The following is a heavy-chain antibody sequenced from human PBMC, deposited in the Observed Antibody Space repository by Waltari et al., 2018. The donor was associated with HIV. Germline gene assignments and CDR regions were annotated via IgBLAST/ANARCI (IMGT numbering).Heavy chain of an antibody. D-gene: IGHD3-16*02. CDR2: SSTIFGTA. CDR3: ARANSSTFGGVIVYPDY. CDR1: GGTFSSYA. Sequence: QVQLVQSGAEVKKPGSSVKVSCKASGGTFSSYAISWVRQAPGQGLEWMGGSSTIFGTANYAQKFQGRVTITADESTSTAYMELSSLRSEDTAVYYCARANSSTFGGVIVYPDYWGQGTLVTVSS. V-gene: IGHV1-69*12. J-gene: IGHJ4*02.